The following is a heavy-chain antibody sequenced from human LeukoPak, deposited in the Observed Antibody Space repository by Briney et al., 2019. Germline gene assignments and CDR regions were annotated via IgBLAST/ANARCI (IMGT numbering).Heavy chain of an antibody. J-gene: IGHJ5*02. V-gene: IGHV4-4*07. CDR2: IYTSGST. CDR3: ARVRRDVVVPAAMGGWFDP. CDR1: GGSISSYH. Sequence: PSETLSLTCTVSGGSISSYHWSWIRQPAGKGLEWIGRIYTSGSTNYNPSLKSRVTMSVDTSKNQFSLKLSSVTAADTAVYYCARVRRDVVVPAAMGGWFDPWGQGTLVTVSS. D-gene: IGHD2-2*01.